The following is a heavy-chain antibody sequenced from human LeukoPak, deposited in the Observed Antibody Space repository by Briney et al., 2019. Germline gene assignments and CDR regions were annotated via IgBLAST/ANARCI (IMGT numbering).Heavy chain of an antibody. Sequence: SVKVSCKASGGTFSSYAISWVRQAPGQGLEWMGGIIPIFGTANYAQKFQGRVTITADKSTSTAYMELSSLRSEDTAVYYCARVGRDYDILTGYFDYWGQGTLVTVSS. J-gene: IGHJ4*02. D-gene: IGHD3-9*01. CDR3: ARVGRDYDILTGYFDY. V-gene: IGHV1-69*06. CDR1: GGTFSSYA. CDR2: IIPIFGTA.